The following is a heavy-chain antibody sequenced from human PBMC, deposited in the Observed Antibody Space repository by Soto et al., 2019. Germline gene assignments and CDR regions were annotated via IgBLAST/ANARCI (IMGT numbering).Heavy chain of an antibody. CDR3: ARGPRITMVRGVIEGSDDLVLDYYFDY. Sequence: GGSLRLSCAASGFTFSSYWMSWVRQAPGKGLEWVANIKQDGSEKYYVDSVKGRFTISRDNAKNSLYLQMNSLRAEDTAVYYCARGPRITMVRGVIEGSDDLVLDYYFDYWGQGT. J-gene: IGHJ4*02. V-gene: IGHV3-7*04. D-gene: IGHD3-10*01. CDR1: GFTFSSYW. CDR2: IKQDGSEK.